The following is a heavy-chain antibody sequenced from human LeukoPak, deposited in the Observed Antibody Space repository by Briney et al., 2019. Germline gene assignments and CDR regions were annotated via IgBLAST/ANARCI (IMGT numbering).Heavy chain of an antibody. J-gene: IGHJ3*02. V-gene: IGHV4-61*02. CDR3: ARALGDFWSGYYAFDI. CDR1: GGSISSGSYY. D-gene: IGHD3-3*01. Sequence: PSQTLSLTCTVSGGSISSGSYYWSWIRQPAGKGLEWIGRIYTSGSTNYNPSLKSRVTISVDTSKSQFSLKLSSVTAADTAVYYCARALGDFWSGYYAFDIWGQGTMVTVSS. CDR2: IYTSGST.